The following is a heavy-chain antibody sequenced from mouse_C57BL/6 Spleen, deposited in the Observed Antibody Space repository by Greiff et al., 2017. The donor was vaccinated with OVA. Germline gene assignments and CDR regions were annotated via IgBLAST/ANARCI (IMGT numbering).Heavy chain of an antibody. V-gene: IGHV1-52*01. J-gene: IGHJ4*01. CDR1: GYTFTSYW. CDR2: IDPSDSEN. D-gene: IGHD2-5*01. Sequence: QVQLKQPGAELVRPGSSVKLSCKASGYTFTSYWMHWVKRRPIQGLEWIGNIDPSDSENHYNQKFKDKATLTVDKSSSTAYMQLSSLTSEDSAVYYCAREVNSNLYAMDYWGQGTTLTVSS. CDR3: AREVNSNLYAMDY.